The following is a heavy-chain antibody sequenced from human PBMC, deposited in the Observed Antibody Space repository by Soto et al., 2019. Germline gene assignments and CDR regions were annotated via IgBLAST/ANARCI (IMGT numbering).Heavy chain of an antibody. CDR1: GYTFTSYD. J-gene: IGHJ6*02. CDR3: ARERTGTTSMDV. Sequence: QVQLVQSGAEVKKPGASVKVSCKASGYTFTSYDINWVRQATGQGLEWMGWMNPNSGNTGYAQKFKGSVPISRDXSISTAYMELSSLRSEDTAVYYCARERTGTTSMDVWGQGTTVTVSS. CDR2: MNPNSGNT. V-gene: IGHV1-8*01. D-gene: IGHD1-1*01.